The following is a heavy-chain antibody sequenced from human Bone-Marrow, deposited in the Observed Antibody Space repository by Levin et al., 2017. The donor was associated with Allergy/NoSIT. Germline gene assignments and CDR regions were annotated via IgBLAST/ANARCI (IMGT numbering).Heavy chain of an antibody. J-gene: IGHJ6*02. Sequence: GESLKISCAASGFTFSDHYMDWVRQAPGKGLEWVGRTRNKANSYTTEYAASVKGRFTISRDDSKNSLYLQMNSLKTEDTAVYYCAREGVAIAAAGATKLRPGYYYGMDGWGQGTTVTVSS. CDR1: GFTFSDHY. D-gene: IGHD6-13*01. CDR3: AREGVAIAAAGATKLRPGYYYGMDG. V-gene: IGHV3-72*01. CDR2: TRNKANSYTT.